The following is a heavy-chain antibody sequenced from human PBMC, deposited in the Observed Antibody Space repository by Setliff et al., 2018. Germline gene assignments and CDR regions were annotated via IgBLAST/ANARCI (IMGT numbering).Heavy chain of an antibody. CDR1: GYTLTELS. CDR2: FDPEDGET. J-gene: IGHJ4*02. D-gene: IGHD3-22*01. V-gene: IGHV1-24*01. CDR3: ATLAFTYYYDSSGYYPHDY. Sequence: RASVKVSCKVSGYTLTELSMHWVRQAPGKGLEWMGGFDPEDGETIYAQKFQGRVTVTEDTSTDTAYMELSSLRSEDTAVYYCATLAFTYYYDSSGYYPHDYWGQGTLVTVSS.